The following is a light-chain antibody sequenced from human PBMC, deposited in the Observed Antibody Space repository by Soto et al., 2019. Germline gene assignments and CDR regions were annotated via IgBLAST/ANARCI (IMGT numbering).Light chain of an antibody. CDR1: SSNIGSNY. V-gene: IGLV1-47*02. CDR3: AAWDDRLSGHVV. CDR2: SNN. Sequence: QSVLTQPPSASGTPGQSVTISCSGSSSNIGSNYVYWYQQLPGTAPKLLIYSNNQRPSGVPDRFSGSKFGSSASLAISGLRSEDEADYYCAAWDDRLSGHVVFGGGTKRTV. J-gene: IGLJ2*01.